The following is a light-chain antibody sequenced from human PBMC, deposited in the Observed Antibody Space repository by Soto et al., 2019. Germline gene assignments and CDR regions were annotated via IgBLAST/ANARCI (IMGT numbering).Light chain of an antibody. CDR1: SSDVGSYNF. Sequence: QSALTQPASVSGSPGQSITISCTGTSSDVGSYNFVSWYQQHPGKAPKLMIYEGSKRPSGVSNRFSGSKSGNTASLTISGLQAEDEADYYCCSYAGSSPPHYVFGTGTKLTVL. CDR2: EGS. CDR3: CSYAGSSPPHYV. V-gene: IGLV2-23*01. J-gene: IGLJ1*01.